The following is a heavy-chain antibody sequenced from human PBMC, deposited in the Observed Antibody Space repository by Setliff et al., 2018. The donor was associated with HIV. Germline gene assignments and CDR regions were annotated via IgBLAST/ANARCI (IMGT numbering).Heavy chain of an antibody. CDR3: ARGFCSGGTCFDY. V-gene: IGHV4-59*11. Sequence: SETLSLTCSVSGGSISGHYWSWIRQSPGKGLQWIGTIHYSGSTNYNPSLKSRVTISVDTSKNQFSLKLNSVTAADTAVYYCARGFCSGGTCFDYWGQGTLVTVS. D-gene: IGHD2-15*01. J-gene: IGHJ4*02. CDR2: IHYSGST. CDR1: GGSISGHY.